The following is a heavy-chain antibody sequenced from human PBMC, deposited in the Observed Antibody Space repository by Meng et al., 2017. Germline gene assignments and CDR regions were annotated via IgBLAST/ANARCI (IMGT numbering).Heavy chain of an antibody. V-gene: IGHV3-53*02. J-gene: IGHJ4*02. CDR1: GFTVSSNY. D-gene: IGHD1-26*01. Sequence: EGQLVGTGGGLIQPGGALGRSCAASGFTVSSNYMRWVRQAPGKGLEWVSVIYSGGSTYYADSVKGRFTISRDNSKNTLYLQMKSLRAEDTAVYYCARGGSYYSYWGQGTLVTVSS. CDR3: ARGGSYYSY. CDR2: IYSGGST.